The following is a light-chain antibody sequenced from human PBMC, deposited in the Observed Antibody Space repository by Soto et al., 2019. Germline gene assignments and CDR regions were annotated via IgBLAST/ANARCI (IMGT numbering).Light chain of an antibody. CDR2: DVS. CDR1: SSDVGGYNY. Sequence: QSALTQPASVSGSPGQSITISCTGTSSDVGGYNYVSWYQQHPGKAPKLMIYDVSNRPSGVSIRFSGSKSGNTASLTISGLQAEDEADYYCSSYTRSSTFIFGGGTKLTVL. J-gene: IGLJ2*01. V-gene: IGLV2-14*03. CDR3: SSYTRSSTFI.